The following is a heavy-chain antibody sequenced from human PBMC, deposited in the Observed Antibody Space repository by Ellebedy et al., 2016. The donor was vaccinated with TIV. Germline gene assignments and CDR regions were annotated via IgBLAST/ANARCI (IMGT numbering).Heavy chain of an antibody. Sequence: SVKVSXXASGGTFSSYAISWVRQAPGQGLEWMGGIIPIFGTANYAQKFQGRVTITADKSTSTAYMELSSLRSEDTAVYYCARGTTGTTDLGYWGQGTLVTVSS. CDR1: GGTFSSYA. J-gene: IGHJ4*02. CDR2: IIPIFGTA. CDR3: ARGTTGTTDLGY. D-gene: IGHD1-7*01. V-gene: IGHV1-69*06.